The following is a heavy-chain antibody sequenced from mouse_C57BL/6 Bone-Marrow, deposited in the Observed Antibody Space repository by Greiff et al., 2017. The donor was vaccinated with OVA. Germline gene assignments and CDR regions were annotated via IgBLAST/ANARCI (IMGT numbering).Heavy chain of an antibody. D-gene: IGHD2-3*01. CDR1: GYTFTSYW. Sequence: QVQLQQPGAELVKPGASVKLSCKASGYTFTSYWMHWVKQRPGRGLEWIGRIDPNSGGTKYNEKFKSKATLTVDKPSSTAFMHLSSLTSEDSAVYYCARNPLNDGYYVGVDYWGQGTSVTVSS. J-gene: IGHJ4*01. V-gene: IGHV1-72*01. CDR3: ARNPLNDGYYVGVDY. CDR2: IDPNSGGT.